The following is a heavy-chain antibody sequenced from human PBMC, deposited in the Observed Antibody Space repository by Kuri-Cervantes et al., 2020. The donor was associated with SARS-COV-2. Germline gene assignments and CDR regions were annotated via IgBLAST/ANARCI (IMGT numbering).Heavy chain of an antibody. J-gene: IGHJ3*02. Sequence: ASVKVSCKASGYTFTGYYMHWVRQAPGQGLEWMGIINPSGGSTSYAQKFQGRVTMTRDTSTSTAYMELRSLRSDNTAVYYCARVLICGSSCYAFDIWGQGTMVTVSS. D-gene: IGHD2-15*01. CDR1: GYTFTGYY. CDR2: INPSGGST. V-gene: IGHV1-46*01. CDR3: ARVLICGSSCYAFDI.